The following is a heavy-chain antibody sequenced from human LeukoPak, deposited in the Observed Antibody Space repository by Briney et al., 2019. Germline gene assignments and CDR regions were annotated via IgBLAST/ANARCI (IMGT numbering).Heavy chain of an antibody. CDR2: IYHSGST. CDR3: TRGSSKSDY. Sequence: PSETLSLTCTVSGDSISNSRYYWGWIRHPPGKALEWIGSIYHSGSTSYNPSLKSRVTISVDMSKNLFSLKLNSVTAADTAVYYCTRGSSKSDYWGQGTLVTVSS. CDR1: GDSISNSRYY. V-gene: IGHV4-39*02. J-gene: IGHJ4*02.